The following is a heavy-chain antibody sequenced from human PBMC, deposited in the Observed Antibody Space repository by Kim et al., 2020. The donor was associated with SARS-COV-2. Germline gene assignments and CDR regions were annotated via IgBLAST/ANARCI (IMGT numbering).Heavy chain of an antibody. CDR2: ISRNSDNI. V-gene: IGHV3-9*01. CDR1: GFSFGDYA. Sequence: GGSLRLSCAASGFSFGDYAMHWVRQAPGKGLEWVSGISRNSDNIDYADSAKGRFTISRDNAKNSLYLQMNSLRVEDTALYYCVKDNFFGAVAEGFYYMDVWGSGTTVTVSS. CDR3: VKDNFFGAVAEGFYYMDV. J-gene: IGHJ6*03. D-gene: IGHD6-13*01.